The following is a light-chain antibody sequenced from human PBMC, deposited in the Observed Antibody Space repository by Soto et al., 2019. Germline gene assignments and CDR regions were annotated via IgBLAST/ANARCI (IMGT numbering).Light chain of an antibody. V-gene: IGKV3-15*01. CDR3: LHYKDCPRWT. CDR2: ATS. CDR1: QSVRTN. Sequence: EIVLTQSPATLSVSPGERATLSCRASQSVRTNLAWYGQKPGQAPRLLIYATSTRATDIPARSSGTGSGAELTLTISSLLSEDFAAYSCLHYKDCPRWTFGPGTKVDIK. J-gene: IGKJ1*01.